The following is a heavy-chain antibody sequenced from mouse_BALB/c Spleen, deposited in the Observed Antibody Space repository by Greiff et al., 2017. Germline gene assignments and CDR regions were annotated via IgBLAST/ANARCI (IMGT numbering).Heavy chain of an antibody. CDR2: ISSGSSTI. V-gene: IGHV5-17*02. Sequence: EVKVVESGGGLVQPGGSRKLSCAASGFTFSSFGMHWVRQAPEKGLEWVAYISSGSSTIYYADTVKGRFTISRDNPKNTLFLQMTSLRSEDTAMYYCARALRVFFDYWGQGTTLTVSS. CDR1: GFTFSSFG. J-gene: IGHJ2*01. CDR3: ARALRVFFDY. D-gene: IGHD1-1*01.